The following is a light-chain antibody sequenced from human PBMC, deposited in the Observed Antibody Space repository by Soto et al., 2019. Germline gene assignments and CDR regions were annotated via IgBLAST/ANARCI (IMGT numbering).Light chain of an antibody. CDR2: AAS. J-gene: IGKJ1*01. Sequence: DIQMTQSPTSLSASVGDRVTITCRASQGIRKFVAWYQQKQGKAPKLLIYAASTLQSGVPTRFSGSGSATDFTHHINSLQPEDVATYDCHKYSSVHVFGQGTKVEIK. CDR1: QGIRKF. V-gene: IGKV1-27*01. CDR3: HKYSSVHV.